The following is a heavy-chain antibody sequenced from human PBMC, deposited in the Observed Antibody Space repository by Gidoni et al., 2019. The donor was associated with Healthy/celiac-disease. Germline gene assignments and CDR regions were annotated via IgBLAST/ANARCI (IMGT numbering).Heavy chain of an antibody. CDR2: INHSGTT. J-gene: IGHJ3*02. V-gene: IGHV4-34*01. CDR3: ARQPRGYSSSWRPGAFDI. D-gene: IGHD6-13*01. CDR1: VGSFSGYY. Sequence: QVQLHQCSAVLLKPSVTLSLTCAVDVGSFSGYYWSCFRQPPRKRREWIGEINHSGTTNYITTIKRTVNRSVDTSKNQFSLKLSFVTAADTAVYYAARQPRGYSSSWRPGAFDIWGQGTLVTVSS.